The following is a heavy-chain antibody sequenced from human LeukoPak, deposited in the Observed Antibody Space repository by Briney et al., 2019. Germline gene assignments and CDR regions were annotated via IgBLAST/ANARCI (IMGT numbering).Heavy chain of an antibody. CDR3: ASMTTVTPGD. Sequence: SETLSLTCTVSGGSISSSSYYWGWIRQPPGKGLEWIGSIYYSGSTYYNPSLKSRVTISVDTSKNQFSLKLSSVTAADTAVYYCASMTTVTPGDWGQGTLVTVSS. CDR1: GGSISSSSYY. J-gene: IGHJ4*02. CDR2: IYYSGST. V-gene: IGHV4-39*07. D-gene: IGHD4-17*01.